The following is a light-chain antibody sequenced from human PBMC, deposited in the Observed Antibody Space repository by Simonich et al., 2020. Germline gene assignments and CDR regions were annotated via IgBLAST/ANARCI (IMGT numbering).Light chain of an antibody. CDR1: QSVSSY. Sequence: EIVLTQSPATLSLSPGERATLSCSASQSVSSYLAWYQQKPCQAPRLLIYDASNRATGIPARCSGSGSGTDFTLTISSLEPEDFAVYYCQQRSNWPITFGQGTRLEIK. CDR3: QQRSNWPIT. J-gene: IGKJ5*01. V-gene: IGKV3-11*01. CDR2: DAS.